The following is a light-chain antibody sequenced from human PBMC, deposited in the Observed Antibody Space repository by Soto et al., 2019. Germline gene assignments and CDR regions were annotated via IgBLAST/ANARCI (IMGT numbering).Light chain of an antibody. Sequence: QSVLTQPASVSGSPGQSITISCTGTSSDIGAYNYVAWYQHHPGKAPRLLINAVSNRPSGISNRFSGSKSGNVASLTISGLQAEDEAEYYCSSSAGSNKSVFGTGTKVTVL. V-gene: IGLV2-14*01. CDR2: AVS. CDR3: SSSAGSNKSV. J-gene: IGLJ1*01. CDR1: SSDIGAYNY.